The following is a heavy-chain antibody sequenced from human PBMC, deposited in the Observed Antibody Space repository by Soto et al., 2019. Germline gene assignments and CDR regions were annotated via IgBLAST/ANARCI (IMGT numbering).Heavy chain of an antibody. D-gene: IGHD4-17*01. CDR3: AREIPKQVTTSLRWFDP. J-gene: IGHJ5*02. CDR2: ISYDGSNK. V-gene: IGHV3-30*03. CDR1: GFTFSSYG. Sequence: GGSLRLSCAASGFTFSSYGMHWVRQAPGKGLEWVAVISYDGSNKYYADSVKGRFTISRDNSKNTLYLQMNSLRAEDTAVYYCAREIPKQVTTSLRWFDPWGQGTLVTVSS.